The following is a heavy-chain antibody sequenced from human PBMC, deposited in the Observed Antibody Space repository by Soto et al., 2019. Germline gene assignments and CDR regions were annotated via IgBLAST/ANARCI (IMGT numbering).Heavy chain of an antibody. J-gene: IGHJ4*02. CDR3: ARDWGTGFYQLDS. CDR1: GYSISTGFN. D-gene: IGHD2-2*01. V-gene: IGHV4-38-2*02. Sequence: SETLCHSCAGSGYSISTGFNWAWIRQPPGKGLEWIGSIYHSGSTYYNLSLKSRVTISSDASKNQISLKLSSVTAADTALYYRARDWGTGFYQLDSWGQGTLVTVSS. CDR2: IYHSGST.